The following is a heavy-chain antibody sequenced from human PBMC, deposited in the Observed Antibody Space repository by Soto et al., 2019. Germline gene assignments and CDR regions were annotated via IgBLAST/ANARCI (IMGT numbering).Heavy chain of an antibody. CDR2: ISGSGGST. Sequence: EVQLLESGGGLVQPGGSLRLSCAASGFTFSSYAMSWVRQAPGKGLEWVSAISGSGGSTYYADSVKGRFTISRDNSKNTLYLQMNSLRAEDTAVYYCAKDRTARYYYDSSGYYYSQYACDYWGQGTLVTVSS. CDR1: GFTFSSYA. D-gene: IGHD3-22*01. J-gene: IGHJ4*02. CDR3: AKDRTARYYYDSSGYYYSQYACDY. V-gene: IGHV3-23*01.